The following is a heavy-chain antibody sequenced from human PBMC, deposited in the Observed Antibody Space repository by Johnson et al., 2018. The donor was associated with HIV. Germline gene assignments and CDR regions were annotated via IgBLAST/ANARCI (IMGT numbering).Heavy chain of an antibody. CDR2: ISGSGTTI. CDR3: ARDRPASSGNLGWI. V-gene: IGHV3-11*04. Sequence: QVQLVESGGGFVKPGGSLRLSCAASGFTFSDYYMSWIRQAPGKGLEWMSYISGSGTTIYYTDSVKGRFALSRDNAKNTLYLQMNRVRGEDTAVYYCARDRPASSGNLGWIWGQGTMVTVSS. CDR1: GFTFSDYY. J-gene: IGHJ3*02. D-gene: IGHD3-22*01.